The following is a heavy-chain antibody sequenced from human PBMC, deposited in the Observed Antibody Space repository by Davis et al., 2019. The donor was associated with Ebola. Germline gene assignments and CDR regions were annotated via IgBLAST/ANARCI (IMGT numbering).Heavy chain of an antibody. J-gene: IGHJ4*02. Sequence: PSETLSLTCTVSGGSISSYYWSWIRQPPGKGLEWIGYIYYTGSTNYNPSLKSRVTISVDTSKNQFSLKLSSVTAADTAMYYCARRISSGIYFDSWGQGILVTVSS. CDR2: IYYTGST. V-gene: IGHV4-59*08. D-gene: IGHD3-22*01. CDR1: GGSISSYY. CDR3: ARRISSGIYFDS.